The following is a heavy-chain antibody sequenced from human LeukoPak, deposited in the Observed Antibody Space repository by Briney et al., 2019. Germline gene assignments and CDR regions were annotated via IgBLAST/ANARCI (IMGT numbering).Heavy chain of an antibody. V-gene: IGHV4-59*08. D-gene: IGHD2-21*01. Sequence: LETLSLTCSVSGVSVRSSFWSWIRQPPGKRLECIAYVHHSGTAKYNPSLSSRVTMSIDTSTSQFSLNLTSVTAADSAVYYCARHNGDSYLDFWAQGILVTVSS. J-gene: IGHJ4*02. CDR3: ARHNGDSYLDF. CDR2: VHHSGTA. CDR1: GVSVRSSF.